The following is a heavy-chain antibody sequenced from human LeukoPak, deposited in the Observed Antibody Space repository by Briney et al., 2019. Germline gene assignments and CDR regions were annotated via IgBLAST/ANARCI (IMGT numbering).Heavy chain of an antibody. D-gene: IGHD6-6*01. CDR1: GGSFSDYY. V-gene: IGHV4-34*01. CDR2: INHSGST. CDR3: ARGVLDV. J-gene: IGHJ6*02. Sequence: PSETLSLTCAVYGGSFSDYYWTWVRQPPGKGLEWIGEINHSGSTNYNPSLKSRVTISVDTSKNQFSLKLSSVTAADTAVYYCARGVLDVWGQGTTVTVSS.